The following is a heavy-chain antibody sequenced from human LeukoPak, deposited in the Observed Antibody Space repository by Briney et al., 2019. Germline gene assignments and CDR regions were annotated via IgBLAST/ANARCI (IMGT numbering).Heavy chain of an antibody. V-gene: IGHV4-39*07. Sequence: SETLSLTCTVSGGSISSSSYYWGWIRQPPGKGLEWIGSIYYSGSTYYNPSLKSRVTISVDTSKNQFSLKLSSVTAADTAVYYCARATRWFDPWGQGTLVTVSS. CDR1: GGSISSSSYY. CDR3: ARATRWFDP. CDR2: IYYSGST. J-gene: IGHJ5*02.